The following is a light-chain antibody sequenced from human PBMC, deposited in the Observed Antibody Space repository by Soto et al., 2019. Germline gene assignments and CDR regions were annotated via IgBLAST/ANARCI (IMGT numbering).Light chain of an antibody. J-gene: IGKJ2*01. Sequence: ESVLTQSPGTLSLSPGERATLSCRASQTVNSKYLTWYQQKPGQAPRLLIYGASIRATGIPDRFSGSRSGADFTLTISKLEPEDFAVYYCQQFDDSPPAFTFGQGTKLEI. CDR2: GAS. V-gene: IGKV3-20*01. CDR3: QQFDDSPPAFT. CDR1: QTVNSKY.